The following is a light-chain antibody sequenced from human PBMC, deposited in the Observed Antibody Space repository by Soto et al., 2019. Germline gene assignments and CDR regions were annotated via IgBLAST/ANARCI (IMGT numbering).Light chain of an antibody. CDR1: QSVCSGC. J-gene: IGKJ1*01. CDR3: QHYGTTPWT. V-gene: IGKV3-20*01. Sequence: ETVLTQSPATLSLSPGERVTLSCRASQSVCSGCLAWYQQKPGQSPRLLMYGASSRATGIPDRFSSSGSGTDFTLTISRLEPEDFAVYYCQHYGTTPWTFGPGTKVGIK. CDR2: GAS.